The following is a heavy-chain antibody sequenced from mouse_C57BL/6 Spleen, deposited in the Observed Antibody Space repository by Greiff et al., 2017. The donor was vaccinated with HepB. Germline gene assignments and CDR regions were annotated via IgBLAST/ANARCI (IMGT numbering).Heavy chain of an antibody. CDR3: LRGKGAMDY. Sequence: QVQLQQSGAELVRPGTSVKLSCKTSGYTFTSYWMHWVTQRPGQGLEWIGVIDPSDSYTNYNQKFKGKATLTVDTSSSTAYMQLSSLTSEDSAVYYCLRGKGAMDYWGQGTSVTVSS. J-gene: IGHJ4*01. CDR1: GYTFTSYW. CDR2: IDPSDSYT. V-gene: IGHV1-59*01. D-gene: IGHD1-1*02.